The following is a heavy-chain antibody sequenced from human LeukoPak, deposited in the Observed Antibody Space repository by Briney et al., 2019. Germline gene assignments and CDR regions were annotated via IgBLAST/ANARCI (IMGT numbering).Heavy chain of an antibody. Sequence: GASVTVSCKASGYTFTSYGISWVRQAPGQGREWMGWISANNGDTDYPPKLQDRVTMTTDTYTSTPYMELRSLRSDDTAMYYCARESHETREDYWGQGTLVTVSS. D-gene: IGHD1-1*01. CDR3: ARESHETREDY. J-gene: IGHJ4*02. V-gene: IGHV1-18*01. CDR1: GYTFTSYG. CDR2: ISANNGDT.